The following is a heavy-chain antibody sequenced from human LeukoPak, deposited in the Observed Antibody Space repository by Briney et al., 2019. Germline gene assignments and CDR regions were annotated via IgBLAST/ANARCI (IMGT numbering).Heavy chain of an antibody. D-gene: IGHD4-17*01. CDR2: IYISGST. V-gene: IGHV4-4*07. Sequence: PSETLSLTCTVSGGSISSYYWSWIRQPAGKGLEWIGRIYISGSTNYNPSLKSRVTMSVDTSKNQFSLKLSSVTAADTAVHYCARVAVTVRRGYMDVWGKGTTVTVSS. J-gene: IGHJ6*03. CDR3: ARVAVTVRRGYMDV. CDR1: GGSISSYY.